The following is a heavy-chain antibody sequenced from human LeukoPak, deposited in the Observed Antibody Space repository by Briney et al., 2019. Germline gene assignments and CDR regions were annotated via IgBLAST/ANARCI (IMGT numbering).Heavy chain of an antibody. V-gene: IGHV3-23*01. CDR2: ISGSGGST. D-gene: IGHD2-15*01. J-gene: IGHJ4*02. CDR1: GFTVSSYG. Sequence: GGSLRLSCAASGFTVSSYGMSWVRQAPGKGLEWVSAISGSGGSTYYADSVKGRFTISRDNSKNTLYLQMNSLRAEDTAVYYCAKVPHIVVVVAAGYYFDYWGQGTLVTVSS. CDR3: AKVPHIVVVVAAGYYFDY.